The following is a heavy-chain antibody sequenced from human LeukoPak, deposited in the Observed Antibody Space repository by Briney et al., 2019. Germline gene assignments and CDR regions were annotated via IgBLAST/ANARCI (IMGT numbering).Heavy chain of an antibody. Sequence: GGSLRLSCAASGFTFSSYDMHWVRQATGKGLEWVSAIGTAGDTYYPGSVKGRFTISRENAKNSLYLQMNSLRAEDTAVYYCARATVNSSSWSAVFDYWGQGTLVTVSS. D-gene: IGHD6-13*01. V-gene: IGHV3-13*01. CDR1: GFTFSSYD. CDR3: ARATVNSSSWSAVFDY. CDR2: IGTAGDT. J-gene: IGHJ4*02.